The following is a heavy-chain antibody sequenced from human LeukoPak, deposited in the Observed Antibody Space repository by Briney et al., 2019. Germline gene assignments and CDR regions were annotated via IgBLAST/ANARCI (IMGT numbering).Heavy chain of an antibody. V-gene: IGHV4-31*02. CDR2: IYYSGST. CDR3: ASAISDVGCYYYGMDV. CDR1: GGSISSGGYY. J-gene: IGHJ6*02. D-gene: IGHD3-9*01. Sequence: SETLSLTWTVSGGSISSGGYYWSWIRQHPRKGLEWIGYIYYSGSTYYNPSLKSRVTISVDTSKNQFSLKLSSVTAADTAVYYCASAISDVGCYYYGMDVWGQGTTVTVSS.